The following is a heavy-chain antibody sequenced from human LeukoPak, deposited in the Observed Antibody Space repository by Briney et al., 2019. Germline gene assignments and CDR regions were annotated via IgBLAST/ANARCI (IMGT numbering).Heavy chain of an antibody. D-gene: IGHD7-27*01. J-gene: IGHJ3*02. Sequence: GGSLRLSCAASGFTFSSYWMSWVRQAPGKGLEWVANIKQDGSEKYYVDSVKGRFTISRDNSKNTLYLQMNSLRAEDTAVYYCAKGGRWGSWPSDAFDIWGQGTMVTVSS. CDR3: AKGGRWGSWPSDAFDI. V-gene: IGHV3-7*01. CDR1: GFTFSSYW. CDR2: IKQDGSEK.